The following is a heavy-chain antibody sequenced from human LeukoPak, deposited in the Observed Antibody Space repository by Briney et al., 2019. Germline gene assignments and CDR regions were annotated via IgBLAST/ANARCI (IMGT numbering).Heavy chain of an antibody. CDR2: IYHSGST. D-gene: IGHD5-12*01. V-gene: IGHV4-30-2*01. Sequence: SETLSLTCTVSGGSISSGGYYWSWIRQPPGKGLEWIGYIYHSGSTYYNPSLKSRVTISVDRSKNQFSLKLSSVTAADTAVYYCARDRYSGYDLALWGQGTLVTVSS. CDR3: ARDRYSGYDLAL. J-gene: IGHJ4*02. CDR1: GGSISSGGYY.